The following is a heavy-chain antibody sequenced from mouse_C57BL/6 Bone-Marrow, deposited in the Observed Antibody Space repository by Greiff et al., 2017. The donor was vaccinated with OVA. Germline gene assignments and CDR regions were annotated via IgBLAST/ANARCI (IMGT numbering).Heavy chain of an antibody. V-gene: IGHV3-6*01. CDR1: GYSITSGYY. CDR2: ISYDGSN. CDR3: AREGYPGRYFDV. J-gene: IGHJ1*03. D-gene: IGHD3-1*01. Sequence: DVQLQESGPGLVKPSPSLSLTCSVTGYSITSGYYWNWIRQFPGNKLEWMGYISYDGSNNYNPSLKNRISITRDTSKNQFFLKLNSVTTEDTATYYCAREGYPGRYFDVWGTGTTVTVSS.